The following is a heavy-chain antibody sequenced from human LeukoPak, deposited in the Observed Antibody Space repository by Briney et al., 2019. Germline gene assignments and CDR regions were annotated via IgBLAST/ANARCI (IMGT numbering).Heavy chain of an antibody. J-gene: IGHJ4*02. CDR1: GFTFSSYG. Sequence: GGSLRLSCAASGFTFSSYGMHWVRQAPGKGLEWVAVIWYDGSNKYYADSVKGRFTISRDNSKNTLYLQMNSLRAEDTAVYNCARDLGSSSWSPIYWGQGTLVTVSS. CDR3: ARDLGSSSWSPIY. D-gene: IGHD6-13*01. V-gene: IGHV3-33*01. CDR2: IWYDGSNK.